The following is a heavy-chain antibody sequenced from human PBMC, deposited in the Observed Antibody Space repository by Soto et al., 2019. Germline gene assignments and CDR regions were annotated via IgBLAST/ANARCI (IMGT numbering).Heavy chain of an antibody. D-gene: IGHD6-13*01. CDR3: ARERRVGIAAAGIGGYYYYGMDV. V-gene: IGHV4-34*01. CDR1: GGSFSGYY. J-gene: IGHJ6*02. Sequence: QVQLQQWGAGLLKPSETLSLTCAVYGGSFSGYYWSWIRQPPGKGLEWIGEINHSGSTNYNPSLKGRVTLSVDTSKTQFPPKLSSVTAADTAVYYCARERRVGIAAAGIGGYYYYGMDVWGQGTTVTVSS. CDR2: INHSGST.